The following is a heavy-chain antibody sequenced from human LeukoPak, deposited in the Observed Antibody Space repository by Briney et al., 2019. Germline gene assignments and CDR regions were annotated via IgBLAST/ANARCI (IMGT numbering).Heavy chain of an antibody. D-gene: IGHD1-1*01. CDR2: ISSSSSYI. Sequence: GGSLRLSCAASGFTFSSYSMTWVRQAPGKGLEWVSSISSSSSYIYYADSVKGRFTISRDNAKNSLYLQMNSLRAEDTAVYYCARVRVQLERLPDWGQGTLVTVSS. J-gene: IGHJ4*02. CDR3: ARVRVQLERLPD. CDR1: GFTFSSYS. V-gene: IGHV3-21*01.